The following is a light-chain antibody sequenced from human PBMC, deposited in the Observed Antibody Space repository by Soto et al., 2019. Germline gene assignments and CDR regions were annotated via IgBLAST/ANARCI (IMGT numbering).Light chain of an antibody. Sequence: DIQMTQSPSSLSASVGDRVTITCRASQSISSYLNWYQQKPGKAPNLLIYAASSLQSGVPSRFSGSGSGTDFTLTISSLQPEDFATDDCQQSYSTPYTFGQGTKLEIK. J-gene: IGKJ2*01. CDR1: QSISSY. V-gene: IGKV1-39*01. CDR3: QQSYSTPYT. CDR2: AAS.